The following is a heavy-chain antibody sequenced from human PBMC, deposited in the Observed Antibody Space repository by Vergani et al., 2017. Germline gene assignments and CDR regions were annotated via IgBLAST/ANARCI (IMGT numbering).Heavy chain of an antibody. CDR2: ISGSGGST. CDR1: GFTFSSYA. CDR3: SKYQAYYYDSSGYDMGW. J-gene: IGHJ4*02. D-gene: IGHD3-22*01. Sequence: EVQLLESGGGLVQPGGSLRLSCAASGFTFSSYAMSWVRQAPGKGLEWVSAISGSGGSTYYADSVKGRFTISRDNSKNTLYLQMNSLRAEDTAVYYCSKYQAYYYDSSGYDMGWWGQGTLVTVSS. V-gene: IGHV3-23*01.